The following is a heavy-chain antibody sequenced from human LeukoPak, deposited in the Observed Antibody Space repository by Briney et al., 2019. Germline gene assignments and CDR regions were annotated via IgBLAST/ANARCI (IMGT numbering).Heavy chain of an antibody. J-gene: IGHJ4*02. CDR1: GGTFSSYA. Sequence: GASVKVSCKASGGTFSSYAISWVRQAPGQGLEWMGGIIPIFGTANYAQKFQGRVAITAGKSTSTAYMELSSLRSEDTAVYYCAKPLSYGWGSYRYTAFDYWGQGTLVTVSS. CDR3: AKPLSYGWGSYRYTAFDY. CDR2: IIPIFGTA. V-gene: IGHV1-69*06. D-gene: IGHD3-16*02.